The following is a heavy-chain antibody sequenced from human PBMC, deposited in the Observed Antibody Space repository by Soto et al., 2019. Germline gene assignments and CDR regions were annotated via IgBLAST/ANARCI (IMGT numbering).Heavy chain of an antibody. Sequence: VASVKVSCKASGGTFSSFTVNWVRQAPGQGLEWMGGFMPILGAANYAPKFQGRVTIIADESTNTGYMELSSLRSEDTAVYYCARGNAFDIWGQGTMVTVSS. CDR1: GGTFSSFT. J-gene: IGHJ3*02. V-gene: IGHV1-69*13. CDR3: ARGNAFDI. CDR2: FMPILGAA.